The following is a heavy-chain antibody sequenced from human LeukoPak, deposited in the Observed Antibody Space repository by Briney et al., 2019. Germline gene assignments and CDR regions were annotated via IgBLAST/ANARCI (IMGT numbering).Heavy chain of an antibody. Sequence: GGSLRLSCAASGFTFSSYGMHWVRQAPGKGLEWVAFIRYDGSNKYYAGSVKGRFTISRDNSKNTLYLQMNSLRAEDTAVYYCAKRYYDFWSAYPDYWGQGTLVTVSS. CDR1: GFTFSSYG. J-gene: IGHJ4*02. D-gene: IGHD3-3*01. CDR2: IRYDGSNK. V-gene: IGHV3-30*02. CDR3: AKRYYDFWSAYPDY.